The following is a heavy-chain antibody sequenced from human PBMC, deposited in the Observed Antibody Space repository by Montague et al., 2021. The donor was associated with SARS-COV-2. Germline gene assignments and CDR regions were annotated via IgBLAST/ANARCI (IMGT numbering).Heavy chain of an antibody. D-gene: IGHD5-12*01. V-gene: IGHV4-61*02. J-gene: IGHJ4*02. Sequence: TLSLTRTVSGGSISSGSCYWSWIRQPAGKGLELIGRIYTSGTTDYXFPLKSRVTISVDTSKNQFSLKLTSVTAADTAVYYCARAHSGSWAHLDNWGQRILVTVSS. CDR2: IYTSGTT. CDR3: ARAHSGSWAHLDN. CDR1: GGSISSGSCY.